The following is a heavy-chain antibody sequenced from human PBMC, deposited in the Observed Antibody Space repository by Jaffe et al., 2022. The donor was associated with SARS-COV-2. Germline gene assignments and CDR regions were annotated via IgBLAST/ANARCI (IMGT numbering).Heavy chain of an antibody. CDR2: ISGSGVTT. D-gene: IGHD1-20*01. Sequence: EVQLVESGGGLVQPGGSLRLSCAASGFTFSNYAMSWVRQAPGKGLEWVSPISGSGVTTYYADSVKGRFTISRDNSKNTLYLQMSSLRAEDTAVYYCAKSGYNWNDYYYYYMDVWGKGTTVTVSS. J-gene: IGHJ6*03. CDR3: AKSGYNWNDYYYYYMDV. V-gene: IGHV3-23*04. CDR1: GFTFSNYA.